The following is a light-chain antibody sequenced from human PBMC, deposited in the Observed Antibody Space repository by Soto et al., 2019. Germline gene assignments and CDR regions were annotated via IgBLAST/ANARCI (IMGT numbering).Light chain of an antibody. V-gene: IGKV3-20*01. J-gene: IGKJ1*01. CDR3: QQYGSSGT. CDR1: QSVSNNY. CDR2: GAS. Sequence: NVLKQSPGTLSLSTGERATLSCRASQSVSNNYLAWYQQKPGQAPRLLIYGASNRATGIPDRFSGSGSGTDFTLTISRLEPEDFAVYYCQQYGSSGTFGQGTKVDIK.